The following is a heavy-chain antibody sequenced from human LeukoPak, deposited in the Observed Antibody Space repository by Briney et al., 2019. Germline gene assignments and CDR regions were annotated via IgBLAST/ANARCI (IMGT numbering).Heavy chain of an antibody. V-gene: IGHV1-2*02. J-gene: IGHJ4*02. CDR3: ARASGSGSVSSPYYFDY. CDR2: IKPNSGGT. CDR1: GYIFADYY. Sequence: ASVKVSCKASGYIFADYYIHWVRQAPGQGLEWMGWIKPNSGGTRSAQKFQGRVTMTRDTSISTAYMELSSLRYDDTAVYYCARASGSGSVSSPYYFDYWGQGTLVTVSS. D-gene: IGHD3-10*01.